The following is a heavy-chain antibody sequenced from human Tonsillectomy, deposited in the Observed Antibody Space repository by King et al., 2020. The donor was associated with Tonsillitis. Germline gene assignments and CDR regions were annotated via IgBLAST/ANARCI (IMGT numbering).Heavy chain of an antibody. CDR3: ARAIKASTMVRGVIHRYYFDY. CDR2: MNPNSGNT. J-gene: IGHJ4*02. D-gene: IGHD3-10*01. CDR1: GYTFTSYD. Sequence: VQLVESGAEVKKPAASVKVSCKASGYTFTSYDINWVRQATGQGLEWMGWMNPNSGNTGYAQKFQGRVTMTRNTSISTAYMELSSLRSEDTAVYYCARAIKASTMVRGVIHRYYFDYWGQGTLVTVSS. V-gene: IGHV1-8*01.